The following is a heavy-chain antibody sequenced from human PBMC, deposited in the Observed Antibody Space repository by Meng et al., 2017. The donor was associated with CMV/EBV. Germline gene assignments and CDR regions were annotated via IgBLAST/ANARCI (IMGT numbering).Heavy chain of an antibody. V-gene: IGHV1-2*02. CDR2: INPNSGGT. D-gene: IGHD2-15*01. Sequence: QVQLVQSGAEVKKPGASVKVSXKASGDTFTGYYMHWVRQAPGQGLEWMGWINPNSGGTNYAQKFQGRVTMTRDTSISTAYMELSRLRSDDTAVYYCARATDQQYCSGGSCYSGGYFDDWGQGTLVTVSS. J-gene: IGHJ4*02. CDR1: GDTFTGYY. CDR3: ARATDQQYCSGGSCYSGGYFDD.